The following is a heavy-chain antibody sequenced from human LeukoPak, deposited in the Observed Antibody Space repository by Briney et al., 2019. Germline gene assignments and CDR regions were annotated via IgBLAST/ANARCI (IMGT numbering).Heavy chain of an antibody. J-gene: IGHJ4*02. Sequence: GGSLRLSCAASGFTFSSYAMHWVRQAPGKGLEWVAVISYDGSNKYYADSVKGRFTISRDNSKNTLYLQMNSLRAEDTAVYYCARARITRYYFDHWGQGTLVTVSS. CDR3: ARARITRYYFDH. V-gene: IGHV3-30*04. D-gene: IGHD2-2*01. CDR1: GFTFSSYA. CDR2: ISYDGSNK.